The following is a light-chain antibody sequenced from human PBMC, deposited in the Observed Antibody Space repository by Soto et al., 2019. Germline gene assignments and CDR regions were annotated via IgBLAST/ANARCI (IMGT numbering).Light chain of an antibody. V-gene: IGLV2-14*01. CDR2: EVS. CDR1: SIDVGGYNS. Sequence: LTQPASVSGSPGQSITISCTGTSIDVGGYNSVSWYQQHPGKAPKLMIYEVSSRPSGVSNRFSGSKSGNTASLTISGLQAEDEADYYCSSFTSSTTYVFXTGTKVTVL. CDR3: SSFTSSTTYV. J-gene: IGLJ1*01.